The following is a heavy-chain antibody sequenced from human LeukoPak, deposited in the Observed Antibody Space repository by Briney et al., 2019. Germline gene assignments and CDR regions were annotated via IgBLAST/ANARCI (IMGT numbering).Heavy chain of an antibody. D-gene: IGHD5-24*01. CDR1: GYTFTSSS. Sequence: ASGKVSCKASGYTFTSSSISWVRQSPGQRLEWMGWIDPNSGSTDYAQKFKGRVTMTRDTSIRTAYMDLSSLRADDTAVYYCARGTYSATDGRLDPWGQGTLVTVSS. CDR3: ARGTYSATDGRLDP. V-gene: IGHV1-2*02. CDR2: IDPNSGST. J-gene: IGHJ5*02.